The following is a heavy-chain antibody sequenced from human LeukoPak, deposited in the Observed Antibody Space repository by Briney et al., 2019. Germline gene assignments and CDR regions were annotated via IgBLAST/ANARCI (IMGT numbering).Heavy chain of an antibody. D-gene: IGHD2-2*01. V-gene: IGHV3-21*05. CDR2: INDVSSDI. CDR3: ARDTYQPGLIDC. Sequence: GGSLRLSCAASEFTFSLYAMNWVRQAPGKGREWVSYINDVSSDIHYADSVKGRFTISRDNAKNTLYLQMNSLRAEDTAVYYCARDTYQPGLIDCWGQGTLVTVSS. J-gene: IGHJ4*02. CDR1: EFTFSLYA.